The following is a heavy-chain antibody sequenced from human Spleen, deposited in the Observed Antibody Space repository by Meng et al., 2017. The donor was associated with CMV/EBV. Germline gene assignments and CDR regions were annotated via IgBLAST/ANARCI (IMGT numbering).Heavy chain of an antibody. D-gene: IGHD3-22*01. Sequence: GGSLRLSCGASGFSFRTYEMHWVRQAPGKGLEWIAYISRSSDLKNYAASVKGRFTVSRDNAKNSLYLQMNSLRADDTAVYYCARSLFDSNDPFDYWGQGAVVTVSS. CDR2: ISRSSDLK. CDR1: GFSFRTYE. CDR3: ARSLFDSNDPFDY. V-gene: IGHV3-48*03. J-gene: IGHJ4*02.